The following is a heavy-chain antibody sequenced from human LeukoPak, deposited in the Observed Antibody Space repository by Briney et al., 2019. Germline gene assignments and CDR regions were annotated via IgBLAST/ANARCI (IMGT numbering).Heavy chain of an antibody. D-gene: IGHD3-22*01. CDR1: GFTFSNAW. CDR2: IKSKTDCGTT. V-gene: IGHV3-15*01. Sequence: GGSLRLSCAASGFTFSNAWMSWVRQAPGKGLEWVGRIKSKTDCGTTDYAAPVKGRFTISRDDSKNTLYLQMNSLKTEDTAVYYCTTSGSRYYDSSGYYYPIFDYWGQGTLVTVSS. J-gene: IGHJ4*02. CDR3: TTSGSRYYDSSGYYYPIFDY.